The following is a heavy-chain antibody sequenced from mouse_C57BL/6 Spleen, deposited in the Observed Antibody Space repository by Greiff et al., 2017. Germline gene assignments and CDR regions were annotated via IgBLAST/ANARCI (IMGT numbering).Heavy chain of an antibody. CDR2: NYPGSGST. J-gene: IGHJ1*03. CDR3: ARGYYDGYWYFDV. CDR1: GYTFTSYW. Sequence: QVQLQQPGAELVKPGASVTMSCTASGYTFTSYWITWVKQRPGQGLEWIGDNYPGSGSTNYNEKFKSKATLTVATSSSTAYMQLSRLTSEDSAVYYCARGYYDGYWYFDVWGKGTTVTVSS. V-gene: IGHV1-55*01. D-gene: IGHD1-1*01.